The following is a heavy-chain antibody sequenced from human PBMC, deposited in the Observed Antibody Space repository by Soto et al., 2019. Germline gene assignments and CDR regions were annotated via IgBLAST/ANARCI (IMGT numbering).Heavy chain of an antibody. Sequence: QLQLQESGPGLVKPSETLSLTCTVSGGSISSSSYYWGWIRQPPGKGLEWIGSIYYSGSTYYNPSLKSRVTISVDTSRNQYSLKLSSVTAADTAVYYCARRGEYYGSGSRLDFDYWGQGTLVTVSS. D-gene: IGHD3-10*01. J-gene: IGHJ4*02. V-gene: IGHV4-39*01. CDR2: IYYSGST. CDR3: ARRGEYYGSGSRLDFDY. CDR1: GGSISSSSYY.